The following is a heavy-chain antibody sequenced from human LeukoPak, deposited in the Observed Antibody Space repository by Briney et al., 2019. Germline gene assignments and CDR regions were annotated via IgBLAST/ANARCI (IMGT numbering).Heavy chain of an antibody. CDR3: ARTLRGGGALDY. CDR1: GFTFSNYG. CDR2: IREDGSEK. J-gene: IGHJ4*02. D-gene: IGHD3-16*01. V-gene: IGHV3-7*03. Sequence: PGGSLRLSCAASGFTFSNYGLNWVRQAPGKGLEWVADIREDGSEKAYVDSVKGRFTISRDNAKNSLFLQMNSLRAEDTAVYYCARTLRGGGALDYWGQGTLVTVSS.